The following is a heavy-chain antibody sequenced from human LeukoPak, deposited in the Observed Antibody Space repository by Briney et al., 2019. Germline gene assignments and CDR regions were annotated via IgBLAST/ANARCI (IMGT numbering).Heavy chain of an antibody. D-gene: IGHD2/OR15-2a*01. J-gene: IGHJ3*02. CDR2: IYASGGT. V-gene: IGHV4-4*09. CDR1: GGSITSYY. CDR3: ARHGKGVTYFYTFDI. Sequence: SETLSLTCTVSGGSITSYYWSWIRQPPGEGLEWIGYIYASGGTNYNPSLKSRVTISVDTSKNQFSLKLSSVTAADTAVYYCARHGKGVTYFYTFDIWGQGTVVAFSS.